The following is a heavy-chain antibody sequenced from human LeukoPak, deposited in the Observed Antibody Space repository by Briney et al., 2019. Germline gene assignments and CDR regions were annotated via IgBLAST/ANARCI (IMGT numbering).Heavy chain of an antibody. CDR2: IYSGGST. Sequence: GGSLRLSCAASGFTFSNAWMSWVRQAPGKGLEWVSVIYSGGSTYYADSVKGRFTISRDNSKNTLYLQMNSLRAEDTAVYYCAREQGIAAASSYWGQGTLVTVSS. J-gene: IGHJ4*02. D-gene: IGHD6-13*01. V-gene: IGHV3-53*01. CDR1: GFTFSNAW. CDR3: AREQGIAAASSY.